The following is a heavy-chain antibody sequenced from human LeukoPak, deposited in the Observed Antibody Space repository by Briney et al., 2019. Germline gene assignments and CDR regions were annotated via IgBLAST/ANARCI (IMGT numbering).Heavy chain of an antibody. Sequence: GRSLRLSCAASGFNFDDYAMHWVRQAPGKGLGWVSGISWKSDSIGYAGSVKGRFTISRDNAKNSLYLQMDSLRTEDMALYYCAKANRSDWNYAFYFDYWGQGTLVTVSS. CDR1: GFNFDDYA. V-gene: IGHV3-9*03. J-gene: IGHJ4*02. CDR3: AKANRSDWNYAFYFDY. D-gene: IGHD1-7*01. CDR2: ISWKSDSI.